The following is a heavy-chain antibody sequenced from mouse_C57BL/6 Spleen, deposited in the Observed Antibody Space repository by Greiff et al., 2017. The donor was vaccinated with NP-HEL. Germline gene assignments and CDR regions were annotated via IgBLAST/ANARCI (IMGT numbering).Heavy chain of an antibody. J-gene: IGHJ4*01. V-gene: IGHV10-1*01. D-gene: IGHD6-2*01. CDR2: IRSKSNNYAT. CDR3: VTVSYYYAMDY. Sequence: EVQLVESGGGLVQPKGSLKLSCAASGFSFNTYAMNWVRQAPGKGLEWVARIRSKSNNYATYYADSVKDRFTISRDDSESMLYLQMNNLKTEDTAMYYCVTVSYYYAMDYWGQGTSVTVSS. CDR1: GFSFNTYA.